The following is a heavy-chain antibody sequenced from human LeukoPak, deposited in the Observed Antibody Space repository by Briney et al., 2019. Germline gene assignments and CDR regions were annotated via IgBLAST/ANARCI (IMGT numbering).Heavy chain of an antibody. CDR1: GGSFSGYY. J-gene: IGHJ4*02. Sequence: SETLSLTCAVYGGSFSGYYWSWIRQPPGKGLEWIGEINHSGSTNYNPSLKSRVTISVDTSKNQFSLKLSSVTAADTAVYYCARGVRGAFDYWGQGTLVTVSS. V-gene: IGHV4-34*01. D-gene: IGHD3-10*01. CDR3: ARGVRGAFDY. CDR2: INHSGST.